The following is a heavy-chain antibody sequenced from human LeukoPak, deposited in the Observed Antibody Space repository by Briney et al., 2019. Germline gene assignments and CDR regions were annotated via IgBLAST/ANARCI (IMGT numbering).Heavy chain of an antibody. CDR3: ARDAFHVAAAEY. Sequence: GGSLRLSCAASGFTFSSYSMNWVRQAPGKGLEWVSSISSSSSYIYYADSVKGRFTISRDNAKNSLYLQMNSLRAEDTAVYYCARDAFHVAAAEYWGQGTLVTVSS. V-gene: IGHV3-21*01. D-gene: IGHD6-13*01. CDR1: GFTFSSYS. J-gene: IGHJ4*02. CDR2: ISSSSSYI.